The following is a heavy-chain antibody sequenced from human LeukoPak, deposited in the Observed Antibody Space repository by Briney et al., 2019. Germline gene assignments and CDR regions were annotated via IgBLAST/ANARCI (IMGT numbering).Heavy chain of an antibody. CDR2: ISGSSYTT. CDR3: AKSRITMVRGVIPPDFDY. Sequence: GGSLRLSCAASGFTFSSSAMTWVRQAPGEGLEWVSTISGSSYTTFYADSVQGRFTVSRDNSRNTLYLQMNSLRAEDTAVYYCAKSRITMVRGVIPPDFDYWGQGTLVTVSS. J-gene: IGHJ4*02. CDR1: GFTFSSSA. D-gene: IGHD3-10*01. V-gene: IGHV3-23*01.